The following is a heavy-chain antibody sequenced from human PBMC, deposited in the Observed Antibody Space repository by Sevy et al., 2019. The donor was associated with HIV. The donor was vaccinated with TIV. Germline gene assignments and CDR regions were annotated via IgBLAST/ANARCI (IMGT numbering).Heavy chain of an antibody. J-gene: IGHJ4*02. CDR3: ARGPDYYDRSGYYYQ. CDR2: ISSSSSYI. CDR1: GFTFSSYS. D-gene: IGHD3-22*01. Sequence: GGSLRLSCAASGFTFSSYSMHWVRQAPGKGLEWVASISSSSSYIYYADSVKGRFTISRDNAKNSLYLQMNSLRVEDTAVDYCARGPDYYDRSGYYYQWGQGTLVTVSS. V-gene: IGHV3-21*01.